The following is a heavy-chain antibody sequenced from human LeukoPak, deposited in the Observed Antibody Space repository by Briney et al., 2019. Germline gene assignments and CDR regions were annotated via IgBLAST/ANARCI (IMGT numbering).Heavy chain of an antibody. Sequence: GESLKISCKGSGYSFTSYWIGWVRQMPGKGLEWMGIIYPGDSDTRYSPSFQGQVTISADKSISTAYLQWSSLKASDTAMYSCARPDSPFKITFGGVIPAVAFDIWGQVTMVTVSS. D-gene: IGHD3-16*02. CDR2: IYPGDSDT. V-gene: IGHV5-51*01. CDR1: GYSFTSYW. J-gene: IGHJ3*02. CDR3: ARPDSPFKITFGGVIPAVAFDI.